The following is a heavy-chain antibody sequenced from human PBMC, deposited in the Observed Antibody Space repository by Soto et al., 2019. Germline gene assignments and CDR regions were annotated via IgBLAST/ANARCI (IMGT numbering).Heavy chain of an antibody. Sequence: QVQLVQSGAEVKKPGSSVKVSCKASGGTFSSYAISWVRQAPGQGLEWMGGTIPIFGTANYAQKFQGRVTITADESTSTAYMELSSLRSEDTAVYYCARSCSSTSCYSWYYGMDVWGQGTTVTVSS. CDR2: TIPIFGTA. CDR1: GGTFSSYA. D-gene: IGHD2-2*01. CDR3: ARSCSSTSCYSWYYGMDV. V-gene: IGHV1-69*01. J-gene: IGHJ6*02.